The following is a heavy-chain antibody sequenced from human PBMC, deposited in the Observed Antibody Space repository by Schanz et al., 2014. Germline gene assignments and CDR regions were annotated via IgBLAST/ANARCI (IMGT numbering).Heavy chain of an antibody. CDR2: ISTYNGNT. D-gene: IGHD2-15*01. CDR3: ARDVGVGNWYFDL. V-gene: IGHV1-18*04. J-gene: IGHJ2*01. CDR1: DYTFTRYG. Sequence: QVQLVQSGAEVKKPGASVKVSCKASDYTFTRYGINWVRQAPGQGLEWMGWISTYNGNTNYAQKVQGRVTLTTDTSTNTAYMELRSLRSDDTAIYFCARDVGVGNWYFDLWGRGTLVTVSS.